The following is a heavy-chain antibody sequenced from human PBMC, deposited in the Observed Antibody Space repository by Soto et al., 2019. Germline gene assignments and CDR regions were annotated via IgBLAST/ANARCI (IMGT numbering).Heavy chain of an antibody. D-gene: IGHD2-2*01. CDR2: IYHSGST. V-gene: IGHV4-30-2*01. CDR3: ARDPVGTSSGWFGP. Sequence: SETLSLTCAVSGGSISSGGYSWSWIRQPPGKGLEWIGYIYHSGSTYYNPSLKSRVTISVDRSKNQFSLKLSSVTAADTAVSYWARDPVGTSSGWFGPRGQGTLVIVSS. CDR1: GGSISSGGYS. J-gene: IGHJ5*02.